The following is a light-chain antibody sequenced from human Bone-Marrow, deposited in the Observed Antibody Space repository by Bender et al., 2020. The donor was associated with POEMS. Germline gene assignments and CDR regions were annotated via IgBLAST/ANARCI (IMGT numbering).Light chain of an antibody. CDR2: DVT. V-gene: IGLV2-14*03. J-gene: IGLJ1*01. Sequence: QSALTQPPSASESPGQSITIFCTGSSSDIGGYNYVSWYQHHPDKAPRLLIYDVTVRPSGIPSRFSGSKSGNAASLTISGLQAEDEADYYCCSYAGDDTYVFGTGTRLTVL. CDR1: SSDIGGYNY. CDR3: CSYAGDDTYV.